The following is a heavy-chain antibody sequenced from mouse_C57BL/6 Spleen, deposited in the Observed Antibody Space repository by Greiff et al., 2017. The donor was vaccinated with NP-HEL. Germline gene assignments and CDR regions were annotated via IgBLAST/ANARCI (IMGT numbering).Heavy chain of an antibody. V-gene: IGHV1-82*01. CDR2: IYPGDGDT. D-gene: IGHD1-1*01. CDR3: AREGIYYYGSSYDYYAMDD. CDR1: GYAFSSSW. J-gene: IGHJ4*01. Sequence: QVQLQQSGPELVKPGASVKISCKASGYAFSSSWMNWVKQRPGKGLEWIGRIYPGDGDTNYNGKFTGKATLTADKSSSTAYMQLSSLTSEDSAVYFCAREGIYYYGSSYDYYAMDDWGQGTSVTVSS.